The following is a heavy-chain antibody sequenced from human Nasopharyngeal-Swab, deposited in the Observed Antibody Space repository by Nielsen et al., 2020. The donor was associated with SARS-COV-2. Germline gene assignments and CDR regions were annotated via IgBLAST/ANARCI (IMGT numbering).Heavy chain of an antibody. CDR3: TRDQGGGDPYDS. CDR2: IDPFSGST. D-gene: IGHD2-21*02. CDR1: GFTFTSYY. J-gene: IGHJ4*02. Sequence: ASVKVSCKESGFTFTSYYFNWVRQAPGQGLEWMGMIDPFSGSTSYAQRFQGRVTVTRDTSTSTVYMEVRSLRSEDTAVYYCTRDQGGGDPYDSWGQGTLVTVSS. V-gene: IGHV1-46*01.